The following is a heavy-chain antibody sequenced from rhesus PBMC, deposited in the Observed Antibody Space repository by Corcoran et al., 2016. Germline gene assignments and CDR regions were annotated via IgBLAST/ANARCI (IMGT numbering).Heavy chain of an antibody. CDR2: ISGSGGRI. V-gene: IGHV4-173*01. CDR3: AGRLARIAAGRVSDY. D-gene: IGHD6-13*01. J-gene: IGHJ4*01. Sequence: QLQLQESGPGLVKPSETLSLTCAVSGGSISSNNWSGVRRPPGKGLEWIGRISGSGGRIDYNPALKCRVTISTDTSKNQFSLKLSSVTAAETAMYYCAGRLARIAAGRVSDYWGQGVLVTVSS. CDR1: GGSISSNN.